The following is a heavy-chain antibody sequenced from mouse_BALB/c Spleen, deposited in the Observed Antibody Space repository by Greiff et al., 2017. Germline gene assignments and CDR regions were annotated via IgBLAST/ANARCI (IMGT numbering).Heavy chain of an antibody. Sequence: VQLQQSGAELVRSGASVKLSCTASGFNIKDYYMHWVKQRPEQGLEWIGWIDPENGDTEYAPKFQGKATMTADTSSNTAYLQLSSLTSEDTAVYYCNAWDYGWFADWGQGTLVTVSA. D-gene: IGHD1-1*01. CDR3: NAWDYGWFAD. V-gene: IGHV14-4*02. J-gene: IGHJ3*01. CDR1: GFNIKDYY. CDR2: IDPENGDT.